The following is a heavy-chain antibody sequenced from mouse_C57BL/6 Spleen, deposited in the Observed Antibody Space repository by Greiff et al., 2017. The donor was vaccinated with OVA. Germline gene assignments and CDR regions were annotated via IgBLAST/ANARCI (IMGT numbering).Heavy chain of an antibody. V-gene: IGHV1-15*01. Sequence: VQLQQSGAELVRPGASVTLSCKASGYTFTDYEMHWVKQTPVHGLEWIGAIDPETGGTAYNQKFKGKAILTADKSSSTAYMELRSLTSEDSAVYYCTRSRYYSNYAMDYWGQGTSVTVSS. J-gene: IGHJ4*01. CDR1: GYTFTDYE. CDR3: TRSRYYSNYAMDY. CDR2: IDPETGGT. D-gene: IGHD2-5*01.